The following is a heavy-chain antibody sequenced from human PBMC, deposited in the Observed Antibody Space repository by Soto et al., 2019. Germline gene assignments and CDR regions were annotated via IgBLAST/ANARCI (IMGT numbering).Heavy chain of an antibody. J-gene: IGHJ6*02. V-gene: IGHV5-51*01. CDR1: GYCFTSYW. CDR2: IYPGDSDT. Sequence: GAPLKISCKGSGYCFTSYWIGWVRQMPGKGLGWMGIIYPGDSDTRYRPSFQGQVTISAGKAIRTAYLQWSSLKASDTAMYYCASAVEYITIFGVYYYGLDVWGQGTTVTVSS. CDR3: ASAVEYITIFGVYYYGLDV. D-gene: IGHD3-3*01.